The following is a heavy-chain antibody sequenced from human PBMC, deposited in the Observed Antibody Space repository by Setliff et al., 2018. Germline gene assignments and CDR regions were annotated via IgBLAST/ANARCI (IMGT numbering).Heavy chain of an antibody. D-gene: IGHD2-21*01. CDR3: ARDPGFHSGTWSLDS. Sequence: PSETLSLTCTVSGGSISSSSHYWGWIRQPPGKGLEWIGSIYYTGSTYYNPSLKSRVTMSVDTSTNVFSLKLSSLIAADTAVYYCARDPGFHSGTWSLDSWGQGRLVTVSS. V-gene: IGHV4-39*07. CDR2: IYYTGST. CDR1: GGSISSSSHY. J-gene: IGHJ4*02.